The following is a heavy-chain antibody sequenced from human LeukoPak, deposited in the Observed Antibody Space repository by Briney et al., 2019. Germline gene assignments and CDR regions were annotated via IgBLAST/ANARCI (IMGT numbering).Heavy chain of an antibody. CDR1: GFTFSTYG. CDR2: IWYDGSEK. J-gene: IGHJ3*02. Sequence: GGSLRLSCAASGFTFSTYGMHWVRQAPGKGLEWVAVIWYDGSEKYYTDSVKGRFTISRDNSKNTMYLQMNSLRAEDTAIYYCARDRWFGDEDSFDIWGQGTMVTVSS. CDR3: ARDRWFGDEDSFDI. D-gene: IGHD3-10*01. V-gene: IGHV3-33*01.